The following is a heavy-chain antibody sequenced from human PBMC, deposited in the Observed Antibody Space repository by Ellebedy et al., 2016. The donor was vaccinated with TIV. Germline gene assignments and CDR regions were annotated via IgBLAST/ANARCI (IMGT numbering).Heavy chain of an antibody. D-gene: IGHD2-21*02. CDR2: INPNSGGT. CDR1: GYTFTGYY. CDR3: ARSDCGGDRCKGGMDV. J-gene: IGHJ6*02. V-gene: IGHV1-2*04. Sequence: AASVKVSCKASGYTFTGYYMHWVRQAPGQGLEWMGWINPNSGGTNYAQKFQGWVTMTRDTSISTAYMGLSRLRSDDTAVYYCARSDCGGDRCKGGMDVWGQGTTVTVSS.